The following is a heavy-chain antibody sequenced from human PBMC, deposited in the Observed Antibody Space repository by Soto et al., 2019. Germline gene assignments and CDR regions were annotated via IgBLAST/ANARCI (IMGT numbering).Heavy chain of an antibody. CDR2: INHSGST. CDR3: ARHCSSTSCKGGWFDP. CDR1: GGSFSGYY. V-gene: IGHV4-34*01. D-gene: IGHD2-2*01. J-gene: IGHJ5*02. Sequence: QVQLQQWGAGLLKPSETLSLTCAVYGGSFSGYYWSWIRQPPGKGLEWIGEINHSGSTNYNPSLKSRVTISVETSKNQFSLKLSSVTAADTAVYYCARHCSSTSCKGGWFDPWGQGTLVTVSS.